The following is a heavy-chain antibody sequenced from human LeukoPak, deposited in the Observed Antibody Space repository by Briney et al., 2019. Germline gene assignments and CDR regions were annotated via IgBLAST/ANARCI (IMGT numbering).Heavy chain of an antibody. J-gene: IGHJ4*02. CDR2: IYHSGST. CDR3: ARDSPTGDSLDY. CDR1: GGSISSGGYY. D-gene: IGHD7-27*01. V-gene: IGHV4-30-2*01. Sequence: SQTLSLTCTVSGGSISSGGYYWSWIRQPPGKGLEWIGYIYHSGSTYYNPSLKSRVTISVDRSKNQFSLKLSSVTAADTAVYYCARDSPTGDSLDYWGQGTLVTVSS.